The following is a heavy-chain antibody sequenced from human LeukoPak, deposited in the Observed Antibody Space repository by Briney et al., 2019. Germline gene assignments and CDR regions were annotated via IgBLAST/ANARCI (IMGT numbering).Heavy chain of an antibody. CDR3: ARDPPVCTTSCLDY. CDR2: LYSGGNT. J-gene: IGHJ4*02. CDR1: GFTVSSNY. D-gene: IGHD2-2*01. V-gene: IGHV3-53*01. Sequence: GGSLRLSCAASGFTVSSNYMSWGRQAPGKGLEWVSVLYSGGNTYYADSVKGRFTISRDNSKNTLYLQMNSLRAEDTAVYYCARDPPVCTTSCLDYWGQGTLVTVSS.